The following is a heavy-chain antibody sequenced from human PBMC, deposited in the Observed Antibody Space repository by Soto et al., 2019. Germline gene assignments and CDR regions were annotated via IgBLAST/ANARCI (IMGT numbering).Heavy chain of an antibody. CDR1: GFIFNNYA. CDR2: ISYDGSEK. D-gene: IGHD2-15*01. V-gene: IGHV3-30-3*01. J-gene: IGHJ4*02. CDR3: ARGTDVIGLPTYLDH. Sequence: VGSLRLSCAASGFIFNNYALHWVRQAPGKGLEWVSLISYDGSEKFYEDSVKGRFTISRDDSKDTLYLQMNSLRREDTALYFCARGTDVIGLPTYLDHWGQGTLVTVSS.